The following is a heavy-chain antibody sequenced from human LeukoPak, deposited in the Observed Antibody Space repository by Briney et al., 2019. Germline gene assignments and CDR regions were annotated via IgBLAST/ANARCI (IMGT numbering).Heavy chain of an antibody. CDR3: ARVGFSGSYYLFDY. Sequence: ASVKVSCKASGYTFTGYYMHWVRQAPGQGPEWMGWINPNSGGTNYAQKFQGRVTMTRDTSISTAYMELSRLRSDDTAVYYCARVGFSGSYYLFDYWGQGTLVTVSS. CDR1: GYTFTGYY. J-gene: IGHJ4*02. V-gene: IGHV1-2*02. CDR2: INPNSGGT. D-gene: IGHD1-26*01.